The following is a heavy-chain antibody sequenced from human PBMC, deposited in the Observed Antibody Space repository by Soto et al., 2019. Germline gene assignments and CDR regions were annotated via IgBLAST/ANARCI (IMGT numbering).Heavy chain of an antibody. V-gene: IGHV4-30-4*01. J-gene: IGHJ5*02. Sequence: PGKGLEWIGHIDNSGITYYNPSLKSRVVISIDTSRNQFSLRLNSLTAADRAVYFCVIGVKVFIRVSRFFLASWGQGSVVTVSS. CDR3: VIGVKVFIRVSRFFLAS. CDR2: IDNSGIT. D-gene: IGHD3-3*01.